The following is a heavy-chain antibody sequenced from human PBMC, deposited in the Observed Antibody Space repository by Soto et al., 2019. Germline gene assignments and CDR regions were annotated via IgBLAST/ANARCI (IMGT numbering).Heavy chain of an antibody. D-gene: IGHD1-26*01. V-gene: IGHV1-2*02. CDR3: ARDLARGAGSAGFYY. Sequence: ASVKVSCKASGDTFTAHFLHWVRQAPGQQFEWMGWINPKSGGTKYPQNFQGRVTMTRDTSLSTVYMTWSGLTSDDTAVYYCARDLARGAGSAGFYYWGQGTLFTVSS. CDR1: GDTFTAHF. CDR2: INPKSGGT. J-gene: IGHJ4*02.